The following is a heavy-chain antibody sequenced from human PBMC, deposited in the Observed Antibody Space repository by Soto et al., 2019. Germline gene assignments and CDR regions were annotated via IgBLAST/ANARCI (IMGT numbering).Heavy chain of an antibody. V-gene: IGHV4-34*01. CDR3: ARRTGYSSSWPRFDP. Sequence: QVQLQQWGAGLLKPSETLSHTCAVYGGSFSGYYWSWIRQPPGKGLEWIGEINHSGSTNYNPSLKSRVTISVDTSKNQFSLKLSSVTAADTAVYYCARRTGYSSSWPRFDPWGQGTLVTVSS. CDR1: GGSFSGYY. J-gene: IGHJ5*02. CDR2: INHSGST. D-gene: IGHD6-13*01.